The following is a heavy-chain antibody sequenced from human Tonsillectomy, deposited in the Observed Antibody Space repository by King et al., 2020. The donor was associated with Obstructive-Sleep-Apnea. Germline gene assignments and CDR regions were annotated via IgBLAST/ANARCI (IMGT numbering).Heavy chain of an antibody. CDR2: IYYSVTT. D-gene: IGHD3-9*01. J-gene: IGHJ4*02. CDR1: RGSISSYY. Sequence: VQLQESGPGLVKPSETLSLTCTVSRGSISSYYWSWIRQPPGKGLEWIGYIYYSVTTNYNPSLKSRVTISIDTSKNQFSLKLSSVTAADTAVYYCASGEPHYDILTGSLTPQYYFDSWGQGTLVTVSS. V-gene: IGHV4-59*01. CDR3: ASGEPHYDILTGSLTPQYYFDS.